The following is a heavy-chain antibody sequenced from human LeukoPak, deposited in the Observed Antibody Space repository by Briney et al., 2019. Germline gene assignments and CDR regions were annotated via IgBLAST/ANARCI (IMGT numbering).Heavy chain of an antibody. Sequence: SETLSLTGAVNGGSFSDYYWTWIRQSPGNGLEWIGEINHSGATDYNPSLKSRVTISVDTSKNQFSLKVRSVTAADTAVYYCARRVRGVIISFYYYNGMDVWGQGTTVTVSS. J-gene: IGHJ6*02. CDR3: ARRVRGVIISFYYYNGMDV. CDR1: GGSFSDYY. D-gene: IGHD3-10*01. CDR2: INHSGAT. V-gene: IGHV4-34*01.